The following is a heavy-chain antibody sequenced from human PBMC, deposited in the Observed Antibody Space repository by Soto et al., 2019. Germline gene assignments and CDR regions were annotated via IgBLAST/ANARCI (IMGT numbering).Heavy chain of an antibody. CDR3: ARPKERFLAPLYYFDY. Sequence: GGSLRLSCAASGFTFSSYAMHWVRQAPGKGLEWVAVISYDGSNKYYADSVKGRFTISRDNSKNTLYLQMNSLRAEDTAVYYCARPKERFLAPLYYFDYWGQGTLVTVS. CDR2: ISYDGSNK. J-gene: IGHJ4*02. V-gene: IGHV3-30-3*01. CDR1: GFTFSSYA. D-gene: IGHD3-3*01.